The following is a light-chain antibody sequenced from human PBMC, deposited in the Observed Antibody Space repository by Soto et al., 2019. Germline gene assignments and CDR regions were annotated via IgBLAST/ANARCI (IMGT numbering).Light chain of an antibody. V-gene: IGKV3-20*01. CDR1: QTVRNNY. CDR2: DAS. Sequence: EFVLTQSPGTLSLSPWERETLSCSASQTVRNNYLAWYQQKPGQAPRLLIYDASNRATGIPARFSGSGSGTDFTLTISRLEPEDFAVYYCQQFSSYPLTFGGGTKVDIK. CDR3: QQFSSYPLT. J-gene: IGKJ4*01.